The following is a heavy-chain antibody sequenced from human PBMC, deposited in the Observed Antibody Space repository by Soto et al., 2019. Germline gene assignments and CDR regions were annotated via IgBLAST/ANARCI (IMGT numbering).Heavy chain of an antibody. CDR2: ISSSSSYI. CDR1: EFTFGSYS. D-gene: IGHD5-18*01. Sequence: EVQLVESGGGLVKPGGSLRLSWAASEFTFGSYSMNWVRQAPGKGLEWVSSISSSSSYIYYADSVKGRFTISRDNAKNSLYLQMNSLRAEDTAVYYCARDQPGYSYGYGLGYWGQGTLVTVSS. J-gene: IGHJ4*02. CDR3: ARDQPGYSYGYGLGY. V-gene: IGHV3-21*01.